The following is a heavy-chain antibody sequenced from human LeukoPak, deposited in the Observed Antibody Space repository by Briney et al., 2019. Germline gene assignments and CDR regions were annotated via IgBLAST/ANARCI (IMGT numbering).Heavy chain of an antibody. Sequence: GESLKISCKGSGYSFTSYWISWVRQMPGKGLEWMGRIDPSDSYTNYSPSFQGHVTISADKSISTAYLQWSSLKASDTAMYHCARRSCSSTSCYAAPFGYWGQGTLVTVSS. J-gene: IGHJ4*02. CDR3: ARRSCSSTSCYAAPFGY. V-gene: IGHV5-10-1*01. CDR1: GYSFTSYW. CDR2: IDPSDSYT. D-gene: IGHD2-2*01.